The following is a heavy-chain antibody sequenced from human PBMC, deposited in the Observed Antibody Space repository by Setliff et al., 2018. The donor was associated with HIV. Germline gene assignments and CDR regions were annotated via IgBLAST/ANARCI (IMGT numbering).Heavy chain of an antibody. CDR1: GFNFSTYG. CDR2: ISNDGSDK. J-gene: IGHJ4*02. CDR3: AKDGYDSSNYYGLVDF. D-gene: IGHD3-22*01. V-gene: IGHV3-30*18. Sequence: PGGSLRLSCVGSGFNFSTYGMHRVRQAPGKGLEWVAVISNDGSDKYYADSVRGRSTISRDNSKNTLFLQVNSLTEEDTAVYYCAKDGYDSSNYYGLVDFWGQGALVTVSS.